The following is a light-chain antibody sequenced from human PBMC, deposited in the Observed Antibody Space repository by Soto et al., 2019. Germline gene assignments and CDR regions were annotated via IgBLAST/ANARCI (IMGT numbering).Light chain of an antibody. CDR1: QSVGSN. J-gene: IGKJ4*01. V-gene: IGKV3-15*01. Sequence: EIVMTQSPATLSVSPGERATLSCRASQSVGSNLAWYQQKPGRAPRLLIYDASTRATGIPARFSGSGSGTELTLTISSLQPEDVATYYCQKYNSAPLTFGGGTKVDI. CDR2: DAS. CDR3: QKYNSAPLT.